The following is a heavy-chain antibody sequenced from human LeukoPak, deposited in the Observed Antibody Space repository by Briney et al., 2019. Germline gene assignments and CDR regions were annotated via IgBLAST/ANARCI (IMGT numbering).Heavy chain of an antibody. Sequence: ASVKVSCKASGYTFTSYGISWVRQAPGQGLEWMGWISAYNGNTNYAQKLQGRVTMTTDTSTSTAYMELRSLRSDDTAVYYCARGKVGWELLGLAIDYWGQGTLVTVSS. CDR3: ARGKVGWELLGLAIDY. J-gene: IGHJ4*02. D-gene: IGHD1-26*01. CDR1: GYTFTSYG. CDR2: ISAYNGNT. V-gene: IGHV1-18*01.